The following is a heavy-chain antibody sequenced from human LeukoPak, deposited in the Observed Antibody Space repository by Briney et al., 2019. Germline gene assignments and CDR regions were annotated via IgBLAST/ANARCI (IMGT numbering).Heavy chain of an antibody. V-gene: IGHV1-18*01. Sequence: ASVKVSCKASVYTFTSYGISWVRPAPGQGVEWMGWISAYNGNTNYAQTHQGRVTMTTDTTTSTAYMELRSLRSDDTAVYYCARASGYDPFDYWGQGTLVTVSS. CDR3: ARASGYDPFDY. J-gene: IGHJ4*02. D-gene: IGHD5-12*01. CDR1: VYTFTSYG. CDR2: ISAYNGNT.